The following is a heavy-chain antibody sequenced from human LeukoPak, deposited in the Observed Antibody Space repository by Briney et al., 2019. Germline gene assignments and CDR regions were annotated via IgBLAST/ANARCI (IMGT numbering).Heavy chain of an antibody. D-gene: IGHD4-23*01. CDR1: GYTFTSYG. J-gene: IGHJ4*02. CDR2: ISAYNGNT. CDR3: AREPNDYGGNSEPDY. Sequence: ASVKVSCKASGYTFTSYGISWVRQAPGQGLEWMGWISAYNGNTNYAQKLQGRVTMTTDTSTSTAHMELRSLKSDDTAVYYCAREPNDYGGNSEPDYWGQGTLVTVSS. V-gene: IGHV1-18*01.